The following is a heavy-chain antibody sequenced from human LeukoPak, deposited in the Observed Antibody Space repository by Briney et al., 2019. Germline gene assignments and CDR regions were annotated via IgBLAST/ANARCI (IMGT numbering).Heavy chain of an antibody. V-gene: IGHV4-4*07. J-gene: IGHJ4*02. D-gene: IGHD4-11*01. CDR2: IYTSGGT. CDR3: ARERLFYYSNYLFDY. CDR1: GGSISSYY. Sequence: NPSETLSLTCTVSGGSISSYYWSWIRQPAGKGLVWIGRIYTSGGTNYNPSLKSRVTMSVDTSKNQFSLKLSSVTAADTAVYYCARERLFYYSNYLFDYWGQGTLVTVSS.